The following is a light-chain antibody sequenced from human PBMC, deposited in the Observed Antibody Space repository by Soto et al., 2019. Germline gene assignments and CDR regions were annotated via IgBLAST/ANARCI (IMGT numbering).Light chain of an antibody. Sequence: EIVMTQSPATLSVSPGERATLSCRASQSVSRNLAWYQQKPGQAPRLLIYGASTRATGIPASFSGSGSGTEFTLIISSLQSEDFAVYYCQQYYDWPPTFGQGTKADIK. J-gene: IGKJ1*01. CDR1: QSVSRN. V-gene: IGKV3-15*01. CDR2: GAS. CDR3: QQYYDWPPT.